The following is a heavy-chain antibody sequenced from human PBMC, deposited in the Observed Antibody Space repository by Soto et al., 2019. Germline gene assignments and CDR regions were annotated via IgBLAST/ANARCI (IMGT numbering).Heavy chain of an antibody. J-gene: IGHJ6*03. D-gene: IGHD5-18*01. V-gene: IGHV1-8*01. CDR2: MNPNSGNT. Sequence: ASVKVSCKASGYTFTSYDINWVRQATGQGLEWMGWMNPNSGNTGYAQKFQGRVTMTRNTSISTAYMELSSLRSEDTAVYYCARGLRIIYSYYYYYMDVWGKGTTVTVSS. CDR1: GYTFTSYD. CDR3: ARGLRIIYSYYYYYMDV.